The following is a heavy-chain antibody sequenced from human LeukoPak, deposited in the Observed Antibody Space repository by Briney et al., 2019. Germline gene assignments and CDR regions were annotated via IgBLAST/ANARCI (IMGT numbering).Heavy chain of an antibody. V-gene: IGHV2-70*11. J-gene: IGHJ6*02. CDR3: ARIRMVRGVANGYYYYGMDV. CDR1: GFSLSTSGMC. Sequence: SGPALVKPTQTLTLTCTFSGFSLSTSGMCVSWIRQPPGKALEWLARTDWDDDKYYSTSLKTRLTISKDTSKNQVVLTMTNMDPVDTATYYCARIRMVRGVANGYYYYGMDVWGQGTTVTVSS. D-gene: IGHD3-10*01. CDR2: TDWDDDK.